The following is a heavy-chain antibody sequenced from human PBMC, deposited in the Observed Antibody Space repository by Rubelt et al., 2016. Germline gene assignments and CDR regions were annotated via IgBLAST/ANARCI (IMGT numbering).Heavy chain of an antibody. D-gene: IGHD1-26*01. J-gene: IGHJ4*02. CDR2: ISYDRNNK. V-gene: IGHV3-30*04. CDR1: GFTFTSYA. Sequence: YGGGVVQPGRSLRLSCAASGFTFTSYAIHWVRQAPGKGLEWVAVISYDRNNKYYADSVKGRFTISRDNSKNTVYLQMNSLRIEDTAVYYCARRRGSYHFDYWGQGTLVTVSS. CDR3: ARRRGSYHFDY.